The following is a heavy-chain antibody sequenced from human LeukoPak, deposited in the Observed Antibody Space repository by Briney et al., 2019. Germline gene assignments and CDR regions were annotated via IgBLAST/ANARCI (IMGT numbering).Heavy chain of an antibody. CDR3: ARVSWGADGLDV. V-gene: IGHV3-23*01. J-gene: IGHJ6*02. Sequence: PGGSLRLSCAASGFTFDSYAMNCVRQAPGKGLEWVSGISSSGGITKYADSVKGRFTLSRDNSKNTLYLQMNSLRAEDTAVYYCARVSWGADGLDVWGQGTTVTVSS. CDR2: ISSSGGIT. D-gene: IGHD3-16*01. CDR1: GFTFDSYA.